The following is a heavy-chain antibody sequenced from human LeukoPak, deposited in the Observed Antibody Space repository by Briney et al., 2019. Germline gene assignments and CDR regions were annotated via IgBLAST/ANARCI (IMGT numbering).Heavy chain of an antibody. Sequence: PGGSLRLSWAASGFTFSSYSMNWIRQAPGKGLEWVSYISSSSSTIYYADSVKGRFTISRDNAKNSLYLQMNSLRAEDTAVYYCARDRGPNCSGGSCYNYWGQGTLVTVSS. D-gene: IGHD2-15*01. CDR3: ARDRGPNCSGGSCYNY. CDR1: GFTFSSYS. V-gene: IGHV3-48*01. CDR2: ISSSSSTI. J-gene: IGHJ4*02.